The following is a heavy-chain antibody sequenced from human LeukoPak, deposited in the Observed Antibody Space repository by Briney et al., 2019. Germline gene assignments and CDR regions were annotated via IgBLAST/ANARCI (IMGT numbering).Heavy chain of an antibody. D-gene: IGHD3-22*01. CDR2: ISSSGSTT. CDR3: ARDHYYDSSGYSGAFDI. CDR1: GFTFSDYY. V-gene: IGHV3-11*01. Sequence: PGGSLRLSCAASGFTFSDYYMSWIRQAPGKGLEWVSYISSSGSTTYYADSVKGRFTISRDNSKNTLYLQMNSLRAEDTAVYYCARDHYYDSSGYSGAFDIWGQGTMVTVSS. J-gene: IGHJ3*02.